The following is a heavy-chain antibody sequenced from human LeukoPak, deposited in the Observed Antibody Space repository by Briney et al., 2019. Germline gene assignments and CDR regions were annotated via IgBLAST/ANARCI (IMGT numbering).Heavy chain of an antibody. CDR3: ARVGSYHYYYLDV. CDR1: GFTFSSYA. D-gene: IGHD3-16*01. Sequence: GGSLRLSCAASGFTFSSYAMHWVRQAPGKGLEWVAVISYDGSNKYYADSVKGRFTISRDNSKNTLYLQMNSLRAEDTAVYYCARVGSYHYYYLDVWGKGTTVTVSS. J-gene: IGHJ6*03. CDR2: ISYDGSNK. V-gene: IGHV3-30-3*01.